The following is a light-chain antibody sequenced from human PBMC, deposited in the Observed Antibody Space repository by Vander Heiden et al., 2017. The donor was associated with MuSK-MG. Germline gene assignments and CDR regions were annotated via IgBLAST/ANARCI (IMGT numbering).Light chain of an antibody. CDR3: QHECSSPIT. Sequence: EIVLTHSPVTLSLSPGERATLSCRASQSVSSSYLAWYQQKPGQAPRLLIYGASSRATGIPDRFSGSGSGTDFTLTISRLEPEDFAVYYCQHECSSPITFGRGTKVDIK. J-gene: IGKJ4*01. CDR2: GAS. V-gene: IGKV3-20*01. CDR1: QSVSSSY.